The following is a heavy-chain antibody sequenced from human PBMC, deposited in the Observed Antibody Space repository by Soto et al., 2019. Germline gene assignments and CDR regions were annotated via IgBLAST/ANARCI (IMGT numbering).Heavy chain of an antibody. V-gene: IGHV5-51*01. CDR1: GYSFTSYW. CDR3: ARSPVEPYYYYYGMDV. D-gene: IGHD1-1*01. CDR2: IYPGDSDT. J-gene: IGHJ6*02. Sequence: GESLKISCKGSGYSFTSYWIGWVRQMPGKGLEWMGIIYPGDSDTRYSPSFQGQVTISADKSISTAYLQWSSLKASDTAMHYCARSPVEPYYYYYGMDVWGQGTTVTVSS.